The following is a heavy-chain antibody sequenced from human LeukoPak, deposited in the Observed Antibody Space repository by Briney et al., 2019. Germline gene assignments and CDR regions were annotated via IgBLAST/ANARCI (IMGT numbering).Heavy chain of an antibody. J-gene: IGHJ4*02. CDR2: ISYSGST. Sequence: RASETLSLTCAVYGGSFSGYYWSWIRQPPGKGLEWVGYISYSGSTNYNPSLKSRVTISVDTSKNQFSLKLSSVTAADTAVYYCARGMYSYDSSGDFDYWGQGTLVTVSS. V-gene: IGHV4-59*01. CDR1: GGSFSGYY. CDR3: ARGMYSYDSSGDFDY. D-gene: IGHD3-22*01.